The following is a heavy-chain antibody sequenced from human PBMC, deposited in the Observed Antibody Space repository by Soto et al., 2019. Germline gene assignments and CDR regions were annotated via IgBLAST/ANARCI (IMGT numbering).Heavy chain of an antibody. J-gene: IGHJ4*02. CDR1: GFSLTTDGEG. D-gene: IGHD3-10*01. CDR3: AHSRNLITEDAQVGDFDY. Sequence: QISLKESGPTLVKPTQTLKLTCSVSGFSLTTDGEGVGWVRQPPGEALEWLALIYWDDDERYSPSLKTRLTITKEPSKNQVVLIMTHMDPVDTATYYCAHSRNLITEDAQVGDFDYWGQGTLVTVSS. V-gene: IGHV2-5*02. CDR2: IYWDDDE.